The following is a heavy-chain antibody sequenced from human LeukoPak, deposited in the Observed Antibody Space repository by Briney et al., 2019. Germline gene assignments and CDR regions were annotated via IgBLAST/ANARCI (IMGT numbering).Heavy chain of an antibody. CDR3: ARDLRGYCGGDCYLFDY. D-gene: IGHD2-21*02. V-gene: IGHV3-21*01. Sequence: GGSLRLSCAASGFTFSSYSMNWVRQAPGKGLEWVSSISSSGSYIYYADSVKGRFTISRDNAKNSLYLQMNSLRAEDTAVYYCARDLRGYCGGDCYLFDYWGQGTLVTVSS. CDR1: GFTFSSYS. J-gene: IGHJ4*02. CDR2: ISSSGSYI.